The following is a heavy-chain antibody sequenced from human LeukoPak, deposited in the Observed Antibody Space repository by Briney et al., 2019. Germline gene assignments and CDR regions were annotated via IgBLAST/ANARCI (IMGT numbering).Heavy chain of an antibody. CDR2: IYPGDSDT. D-gene: IGHD2-2*01. CDR3: ARTDRYCSSTSCYVDY. V-gene: IGHV5-51*01. CDR1: GYSFTSYW. J-gene: IGHJ4*02. Sequence: GESLKISCKGSGYSFTSYWIGWVRQMPGKGLEWMGIIYPGDSDTRYSPSFQGQVTISADKSISTAYLQWSSLKASDTAMYYCARTDRYCSSTSCYVDYWGQGTLVTVSS.